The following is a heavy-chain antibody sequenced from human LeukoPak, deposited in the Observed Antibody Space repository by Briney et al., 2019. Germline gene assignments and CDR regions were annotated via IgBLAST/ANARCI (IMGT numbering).Heavy chain of an antibody. CDR2: ISSDGNGK. Sequence: PSGGSLRLSCAASGVTFSSYGMHWVRQAPGKGLEWVALISSDGNGKLYGDSVKGRFTISRDDSKSTLYLQMNSLRAEDTAVYYCTTKVIRGNSGDDYDDWGQGTLVTVSS. D-gene: IGHD5-12*01. CDR1: GVTFSSYG. J-gene: IGHJ4*02. CDR3: TTKVIRGNSGDDYDD. V-gene: IGHV3-30*03.